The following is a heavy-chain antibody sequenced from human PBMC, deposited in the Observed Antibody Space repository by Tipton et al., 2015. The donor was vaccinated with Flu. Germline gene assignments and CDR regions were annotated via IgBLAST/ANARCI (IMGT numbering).Heavy chain of an antibody. Sequence: TLSLTCTVFGGSISSYYWSWIRQPAGKGLEWIGRLYASGTTKYNTSLKSRVTMSVDTSKNQFSLKLSSVTVADTAVYYCAREREDGDYSDYWGQGTLVTVSS. CDR2: LYASGTT. J-gene: IGHJ4*02. CDR3: AREREDGDYSDY. D-gene: IGHD4-17*01. CDR1: GGSISSYY. V-gene: IGHV4-4*07.